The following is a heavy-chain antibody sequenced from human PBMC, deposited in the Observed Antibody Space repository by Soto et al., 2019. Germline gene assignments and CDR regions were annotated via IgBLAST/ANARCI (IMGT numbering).Heavy chain of an antibody. CDR1: GFTFSSYD. Sequence: GGSLRLSCAASGFTFSSYDMHWVRQATGKGLEWVSAIGTAGDTYYPGSVKGRFTISRENAKNSLYLQMNSLRAGDTAVYYCARAITPVTTFGFDPWGQGTLVTVSS. V-gene: IGHV3-13*01. CDR3: ARAITPVTTFGFDP. J-gene: IGHJ5*02. CDR2: IGTAGDT. D-gene: IGHD4-17*01.